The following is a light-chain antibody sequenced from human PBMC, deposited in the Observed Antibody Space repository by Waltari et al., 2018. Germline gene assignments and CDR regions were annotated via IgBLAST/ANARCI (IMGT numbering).Light chain of an antibody. CDR3: QQYNNWPPWT. CDR1: QSVGSN. V-gene: IGKV3-15*01. J-gene: IGKJ1*01. Sequence: ETVMTQSPATLSLSPGETATLSCRASQSVGSNLAWYQQKTGQAPRLLIYGASTRATGIPAKFSGSGSGTEFTLTISSLQSEDFAVYYCQQYNNWPPWTFGQGTKVEI. CDR2: GAS.